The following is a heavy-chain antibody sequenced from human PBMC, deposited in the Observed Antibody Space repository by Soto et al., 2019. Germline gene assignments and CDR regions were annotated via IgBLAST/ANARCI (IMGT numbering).Heavy chain of an antibody. D-gene: IGHD4-17*01. Sequence: GASVKVSCKASGYTSINYYIHWVRQAPGQGLEWMGGIIPIFGTANYAQKFQGRVTITADESTSTAYMELSSLRSEDTAVYYCARSHSTVVTPHYYYYYGMDVWGQGTTVTVSS. CDR1: GYTSINYY. V-gene: IGHV1-69*13. J-gene: IGHJ6*02. CDR3: ARSHSTVVTPHYYYYYGMDV. CDR2: IIPIFGTA.